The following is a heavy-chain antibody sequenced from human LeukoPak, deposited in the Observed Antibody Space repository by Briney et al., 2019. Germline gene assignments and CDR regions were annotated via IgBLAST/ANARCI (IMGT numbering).Heavy chain of an antibody. V-gene: IGHV1-2*02. Sequence: ASVKVSCKASGYTFTGYWLHWVRQAPGQGLEWMGWINPSSAGTIYAQKFQGRVAMTRDTSVNTAYMELTRLTSDDTAVYFCAKVGRDNNGDYYFDYWGQGTQVTVSS. CDR1: GYTFTGYW. J-gene: IGHJ4*02. CDR2: INPSSAGT. D-gene: IGHD2-21*02. CDR3: AKVGRDNNGDYYFDY.